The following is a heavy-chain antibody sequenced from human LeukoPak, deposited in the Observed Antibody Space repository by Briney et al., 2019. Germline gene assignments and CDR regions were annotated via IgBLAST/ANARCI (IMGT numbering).Heavy chain of an antibody. J-gene: IGHJ4*02. CDR3: ARDSVYYDSSGYLDY. CDR2: ISYDGSSK. Sequence: GGSLRLSCAASGFTFSSYAMHWVRQAPGKGLEWVAVISYDGSSKYYADSVKGRFTISRDNSKNTLYLQMNSLRAEDTAVYYCARDSVYYDSSGYLDYWGQGTLVTVPS. V-gene: IGHV3-30-3*01. CDR1: GFTFSSYA. D-gene: IGHD3-22*01.